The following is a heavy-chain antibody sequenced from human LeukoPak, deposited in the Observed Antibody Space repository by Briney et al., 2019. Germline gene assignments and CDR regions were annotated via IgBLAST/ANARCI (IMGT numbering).Heavy chain of an antibody. Sequence: GGSLRLSCAASGFTFSSYGMHWVRQAPGKGLEWVAVVSTGGGTQFYADSVKGRFTISRDNSKNTLYLQMNSLRAEDTAVYYCAKDGPSFIAAAGIDYWGQGTLVTVSS. CDR3: AKDGPSFIAAAGIDY. CDR2: VSTGGGTQ. V-gene: IGHV3-30*18. J-gene: IGHJ4*02. CDR1: GFTFSSYG. D-gene: IGHD6-13*01.